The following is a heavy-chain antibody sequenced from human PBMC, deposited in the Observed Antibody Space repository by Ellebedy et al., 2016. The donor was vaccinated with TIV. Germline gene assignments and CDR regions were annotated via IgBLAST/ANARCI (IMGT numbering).Heavy chain of an antibody. V-gene: IGHV3-74*01. J-gene: IGHJ5*02. D-gene: IGHD6-19*01. CDR1: GFTFRNDW. CDR3: ARDSSDWSNWFDP. CDR2: MNSDGSST. Sequence: GESLKISXAASGFTFRNDWMHWVRQAPGKGLVWVSRMNSDGSSTNYADSVKGRFTISRDNAKNTLYLQMNSLRAEDTAVYYCARDSSDWSNWFDPWGQGTLVTVSS.